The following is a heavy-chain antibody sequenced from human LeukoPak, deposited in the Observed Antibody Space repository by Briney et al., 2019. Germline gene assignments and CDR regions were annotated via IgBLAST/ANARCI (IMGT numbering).Heavy chain of an antibody. CDR1: GFTFSGYD. J-gene: IGHJ4*02. CDR3: ARAPGYYGSGSYDY. Sequence: GGSLRLSCAAAGFTFSGYDMNWVRQAPGKGLEWVSYISSSASTIYYADSVKGRFTISRDNAKNSLYLQMNSLRAEDTAVYYCARAPGYYGSGSYDYWGQGTLVTVSS. CDR2: ISSSASTI. D-gene: IGHD3-10*01. V-gene: IGHV3-48*03.